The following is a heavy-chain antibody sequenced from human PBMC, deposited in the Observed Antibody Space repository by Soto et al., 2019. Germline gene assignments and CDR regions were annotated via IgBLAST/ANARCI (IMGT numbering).Heavy chain of an antibody. CDR1: GYNFTSFS. CDR2: INAGNGNT. V-gene: IGHV1-3*01. CDR3: ARDYCSGGSCYLGHWYFDL. Sequence: ASGKVSCKASGYNFTSFSMHWVRQAPGQRLEWMGWINAGNGNTKYSQKFQGRVTITRDTSASTAYMELSSLRSEDTAVYYCARDYCSGGSCYLGHWYFDLWGRGTLVTVSS. J-gene: IGHJ2*01. D-gene: IGHD2-15*01.